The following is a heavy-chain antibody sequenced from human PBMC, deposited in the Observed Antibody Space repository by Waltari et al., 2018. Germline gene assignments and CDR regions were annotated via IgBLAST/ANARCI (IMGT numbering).Heavy chain of an antibody. J-gene: IGHJ4*02. CDR1: GGSIGDYY. Sequence: QVQLQESGPGLVKPSETLFLTCTVSGGSIGDYYWSWIRQPPEQGLEWIGYISHRGSAIYNPSLRGRVTISVDTSKNQFSLKLSSVTAADTAVYYCAGLRTGYELDHWGQGTLVTVSS. CDR3: AGLRTGYELDH. CDR2: ISHRGSA. D-gene: IGHD5-12*01. V-gene: IGHV4-59*03.